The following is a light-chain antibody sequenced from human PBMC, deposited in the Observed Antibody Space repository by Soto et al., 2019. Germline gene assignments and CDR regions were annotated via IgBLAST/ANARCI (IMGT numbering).Light chain of an antibody. Sequence: DIQMTQSPSSLSPSVGDRVTITCRASQSISSWLAWYQQKPGKAPKLLIYKASSLESGVSARFSGSGSGTEFNLTISNLQPEDFVTYYCQQYNSYATFGQGTNVDIK. CDR1: QSISSW. V-gene: IGKV1-5*03. J-gene: IGKJ1*01. CDR2: KAS. CDR3: QQYNSYAT.